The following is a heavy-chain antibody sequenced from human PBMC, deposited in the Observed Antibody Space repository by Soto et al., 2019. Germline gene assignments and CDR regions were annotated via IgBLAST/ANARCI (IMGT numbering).Heavy chain of an antibody. V-gene: IGHV1-3*01. CDR3: IRGKEAGVWFDP. D-gene: IGHD1-26*01. Sequence: QVQLVQSGAEVTKPGASVQVSCKASGLTFSHHSVHWVRQAPGQRLEWMGWINADNGYTKYSQKLQGSVTITWETSAKTSYMEFSSLRSEDTGIYYCIRGKEAGVWFDPWGQGTQVTVSS. CDR1: GLTFSHHS. J-gene: IGHJ5*02. CDR2: INADNGYT.